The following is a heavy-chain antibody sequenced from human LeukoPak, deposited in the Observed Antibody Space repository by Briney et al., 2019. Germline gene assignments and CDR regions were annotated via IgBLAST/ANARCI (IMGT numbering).Heavy chain of an antibody. CDR1: GFTFSSYE. V-gene: IGHV3-66*01. CDR3: AGRAELGRGFDY. D-gene: IGHD7-27*01. Sequence: PGGSLRLSCAASGFTFSSYEMNWVRQAPGKGLEWVSSLYSGDSTYYADSVKGRFTISRDNSKNTLYLQINSLRAEDAALYYCAGRAELGRGFDYWGQGTLVTVSS. J-gene: IGHJ4*02. CDR2: LYSGDST.